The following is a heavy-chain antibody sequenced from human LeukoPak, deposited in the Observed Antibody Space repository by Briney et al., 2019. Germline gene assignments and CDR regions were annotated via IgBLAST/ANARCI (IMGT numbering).Heavy chain of an antibody. Sequence: GGSLRLSCAASGFIFDDYAMNWVRQAPGKGLEWVSGINWNSGSIGYADSVKGRFTISRDNAKNSLYLQMNSLRPEDTALYYCVKEKSGDYGLDVWGQGTAVTVSS. V-gene: IGHV3-9*01. D-gene: IGHD4-17*01. CDR1: GFIFDDYA. CDR2: INWNSGSI. CDR3: VKEKSGDYGLDV. J-gene: IGHJ6*02.